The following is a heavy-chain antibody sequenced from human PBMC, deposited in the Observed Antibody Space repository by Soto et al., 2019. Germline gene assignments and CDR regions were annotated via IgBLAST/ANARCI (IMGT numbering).Heavy chain of an antibody. Sequence: LILPSRAPRFDLRGKCVDFIGRAPGKGLEWVSYISGSSRYTTLVDSVKGRFTISRDNAKNSLYLQMNSLRAEDTAVYYCARHTSGRHYFDYWGQGTPVTVYS. D-gene: IGHD6-19*01. J-gene: IGHJ4*02. V-gene: IGHV3-11*06. CDR3: ARHTSGRHYFDY. CDR1: RFDLRGKC. CDR2: ISGSSRYT.